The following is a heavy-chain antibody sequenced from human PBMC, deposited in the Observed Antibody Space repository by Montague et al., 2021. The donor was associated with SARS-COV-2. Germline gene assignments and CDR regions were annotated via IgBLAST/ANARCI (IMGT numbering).Heavy chain of an antibody. J-gene: IGHJ4*02. CDR3: ARSISSSGARDN. CDR1: GGSLNKQY. Sequence: SETLSLTCTVSGGSLNKQYWSWIRKAPGKELEWLGNIFYKGNTNYNVXRWGRVSMSLDTPQNQFSLRLTSLTAADTAVYYCARSISSSGARDNWGQGILVTVS. V-gene: IGHV4-59*11. D-gene: IGHD3-22*01. CDR2: IFYKGNT.